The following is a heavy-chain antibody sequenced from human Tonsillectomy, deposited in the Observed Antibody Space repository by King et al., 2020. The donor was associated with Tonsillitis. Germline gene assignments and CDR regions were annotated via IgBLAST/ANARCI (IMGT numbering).Heavy chain of an antibody. D-gene: IGHD2-2*01. V-gene: IGHV3-23*04. J-gene: IGHJ3*02. CDR1: GFTCSSYA. CDR2: VSHSGGRT. CDR3: ARRRCSTTSCYLDDAFDI. Sequence: VQLVESGGGLVQPGGSLRLSCAASGFTCSSYAMTWVRQAPGEGLWWGSCVSHSGGRTFYSDPVKGRFDISRANSKYTLFLQMGSLRAEDTALYYCARRRCSTTSCYLDDAFDIWGQGTMVTVSS.